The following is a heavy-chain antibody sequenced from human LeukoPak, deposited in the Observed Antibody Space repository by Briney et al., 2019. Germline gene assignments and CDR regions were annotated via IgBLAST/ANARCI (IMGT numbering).Heavy chain of an antibody. CDR3: AREGVVGATTPFDH. V-gene: IGHV4-59*01. J-gene: IGHJ4*02. Sequence: SETLSLTCTVSGGSISSYYWSWLRQPPGKGLEWIGYIYYSGSTNYNPSLKSRVTMSVDTSKNQFSLKLSSVTAADTAVYYCAREGVVGATTPFDHWGQGTLVTVSS. CDR1: GGSISSYY. CDR2: IYYSGST. D-gene: IGHD1-26*01.